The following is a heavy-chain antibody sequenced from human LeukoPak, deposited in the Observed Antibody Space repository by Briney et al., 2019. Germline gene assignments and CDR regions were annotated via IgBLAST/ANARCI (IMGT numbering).Heavy chain of an antibody. Sequence: GGSLRLSCAASGSTFSDYAMSWVRQAPGKGLQWVSSIGGSGDDTFYADSVKGRFTISRDNSKNTLYLHLSNLTAEDTAVYYCAKDGVSYNRRWDWFDSWGQGTLLTVSS. CDR3: AKDGVSYNRRWDWFDS. CDR2: IGGSGDDT. CDR1: GSTFSDYA. V-gene: IGHV3-23*01. D-gene: IGHD3-10*01. J-gene: IGHJ5*01.